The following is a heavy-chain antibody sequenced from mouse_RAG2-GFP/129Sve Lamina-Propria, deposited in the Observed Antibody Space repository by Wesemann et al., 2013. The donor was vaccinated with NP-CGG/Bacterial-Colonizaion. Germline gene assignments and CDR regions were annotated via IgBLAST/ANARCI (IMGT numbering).Heavy chain of an antibody. CDR3: ARELLDSSGYVGAMDY. CDR2: INPNNGGT. J-gene: IGHJ4*01. Sequence: PCKASGYTFTDYNMDWVKQSHGKSLEWIGDINPNNGGTIYNQKFKGKATLTVDKSSSTAYMELRSLTSEDTAVYYCARELLDSSGYVGAMDYWGQGTSVTVSS. CDR1: GYTFTDYN. V-gene: IGHV1-18*01. D-gene: IGHD3-2*02.